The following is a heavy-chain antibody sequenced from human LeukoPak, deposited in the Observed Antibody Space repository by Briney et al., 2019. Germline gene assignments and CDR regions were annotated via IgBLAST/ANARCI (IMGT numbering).Heavy chain of an antibody. CDR2: IKQDGSEI. CDR3: ARVITGTLTFDY. CDR1: GFTFSNFW. J-gene: IGHJ4*02. V-gene: IGHV3-7*03. D-gene: IGHD1-7*01. Sequence: GGSLRLSCAASGFTFSNFWMNWVRQVPGKGLEWVANIKQDGSEIRYVDSVKGRFTISRDNAKNSLYLQMSSLRAEDTAVYYRARVITGTLTFDYWGQGTLVTVSS.